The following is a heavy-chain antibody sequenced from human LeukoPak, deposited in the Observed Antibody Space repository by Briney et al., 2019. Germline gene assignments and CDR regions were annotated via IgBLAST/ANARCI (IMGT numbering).Heavy chain of an antibody. CDR2: IGNSGHST. V-gene: IGHV3-23*01. J-gene: IGHJ3*02. CDR3: AKDFSSGYLGDGFDI. Sequence: GGSLRLSCAASGFTFIDYAMSWVRQATGKGLEWVSGIGNSGHSTHYADSVKGRFTISRDNSRNTLYLQMNSLRVEDTALFYCAKDFSSGYLGDGFDIWGQGTMVTVSA. D-gene: IGHD3-22*01. CDR1: GFTFIDYA.